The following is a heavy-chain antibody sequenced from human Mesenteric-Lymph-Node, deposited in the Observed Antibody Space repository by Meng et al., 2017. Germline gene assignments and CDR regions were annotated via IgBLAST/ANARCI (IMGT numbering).Heavy chain of an antibody. J-gene: IGHJ4*02. V-gene: IGHV4-4*02. CDR3: TTLYGDSIS. CDR1: GGSIRNDQW. D-gene: IGHD4-17*01. Sequence: QGQLPRAGPGRVKLSGTLFLTCDVSGGSIRNDQWWSWVRKAPGKGLEWIGEIYHSGRTNYNPSVKSRVSMSVYKSQNHFSLRLSSVTAADTAVYYCTTLYGDSISWGQGILVVASS. CDR2: IYHSGRT.